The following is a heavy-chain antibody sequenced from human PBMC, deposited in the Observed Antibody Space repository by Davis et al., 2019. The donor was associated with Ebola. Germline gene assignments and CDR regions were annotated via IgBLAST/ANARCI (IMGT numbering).Heavy chain of an antibody. V-gene: IGHV4-4*07. Sequence: PSETLSLTCTVSGGSISSYYWSWIRQPAGKGLEWIGRIYTSGSTNYNPSLKSRVTISVDTSKNQFSLKLSSVTAADTAVYYCARDKGYDSSGYYDYWGQGTLVTVSS. CDR1: GGSISSYY. D-gene: IGHD3-22*01. CDR3: ARDKGYDSSGYYDY. J-gene: IGHJ4*02. CDR2: IYTSGST.